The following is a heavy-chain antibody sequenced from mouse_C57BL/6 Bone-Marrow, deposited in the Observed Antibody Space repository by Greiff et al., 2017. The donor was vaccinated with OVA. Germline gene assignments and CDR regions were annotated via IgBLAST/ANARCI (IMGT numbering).Heavy chain of an antibody. CDR3: TRARQLRSWFAY. Sequence: EVKVVESGEGLVKPGGSLKLSCAASGFTFSSYAMSWVRQTPEKRLEWVAYISSGGDYIYYADTVKGRFTISRDNARNTLYLQMSSLKSEDTAMYYCTRARQLRSWFAYWGQGTSVTVSS. CDR2: ISSGGDYI. J-gene: IGHJ4*01. V-gene: IGHV5-9-1*02. CDR1: GFTFSSYA. D-gene: IGHD3-2*02.